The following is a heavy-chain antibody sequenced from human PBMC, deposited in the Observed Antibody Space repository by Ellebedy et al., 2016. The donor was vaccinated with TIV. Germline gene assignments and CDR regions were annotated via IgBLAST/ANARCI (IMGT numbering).Heavy chain of an antibody. Sequence: GESLKISXAASGFTFSSYSMNWVRQAPGKGLEWVSSISSSSSYIYYADSVKGRFTISRDNAKNSLYLQMNSLRAEDTAVYYCARDSGLGVWGYWGQGTLVTVSS. V-gene: IGHV3-21*01. J-gene: IGHJ4*02. CDR1: GFTFSSYS. D-gene: IGHD2-8*01. CDR2: ISSSSSYI. CDR3: ARDSGLGVWGY.